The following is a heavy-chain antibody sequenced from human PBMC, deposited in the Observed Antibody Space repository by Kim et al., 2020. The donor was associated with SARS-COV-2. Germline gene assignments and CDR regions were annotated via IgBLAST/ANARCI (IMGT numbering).Heavy chain of an antibody. CDR3: AEGGDSLGSAH. D-gene: IGHD2-21*02. J-gene: IGHJ4*02. V-gene: IGHV5-10-1*01. Sequence: TNYSPSFQGHVTISADKSISTAYLQWSSLKASDTAMYYCAEGGDSLGSAHWGQGTLVTVSS. CDR2: T.